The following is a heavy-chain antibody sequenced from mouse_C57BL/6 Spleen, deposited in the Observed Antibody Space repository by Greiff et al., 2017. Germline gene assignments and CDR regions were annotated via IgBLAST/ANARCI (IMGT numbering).Heavy chain of an antibody. J-gene: IGHJ1*03. CDR2: ISTGSSTI. D-gene: IGHD1-1*01. CDR1: GFTFSDYG. V-gene: IGHV5-17*01. Sequence: DVKLVESGGGLVKPGGSLKLSCAASGFTFSDYGMHWVRQAPEKGLEWVAYISTGSSTIYYADTVKGRFTISRDNAKNTLFLQMASLRSEDTAMYYCAKTTGAATRYFDVWGTGTTVTVSS. CDR3: AKTTGAATRYFDV.